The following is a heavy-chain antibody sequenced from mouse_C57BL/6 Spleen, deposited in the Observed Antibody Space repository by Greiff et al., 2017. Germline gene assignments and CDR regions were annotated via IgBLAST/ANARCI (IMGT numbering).Heavy chain of an antibody. V-gene: IGHV14-1*01. CDR3: TTYYYGSSPSAVFDV. Sequence: VQLQQSGAELVRPGASVKLSCTASGFNIKDYYMHWVKQRPEQGLEWIGRIDPEDGDTEYAPKFQGKATMTADTSSNTAYLQLSSLTSEDTAVYYCTTYYYGSSPSAVFDVWGTGTTVTVSS. CDR2: IDPEDGDT. D-gene: IGHD1-1*01. J-gene: IGHJ1*03. CDR1: GFNIKDYY.